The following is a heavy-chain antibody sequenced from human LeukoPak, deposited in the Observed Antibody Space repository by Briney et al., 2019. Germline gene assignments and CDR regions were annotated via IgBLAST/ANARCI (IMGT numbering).Heavy chain of an antibody. J-gene: IGHJ4*02. Sequence: GKSLRLSCVASGFAFSTSAMHWVRQAPGKGLEWVALVSNDEKNKYYLDSVKGRFPISRDNSKHTLYLQMTSLRIDDTAVYYCARDGLYPDSDDFDSESFDYWGQGTLVTVSA. CDR2: VSNDEKNK. D-gene: IGHD3-9*01. CDR3: ARDGLYPDSDDFDSESFDY. CDR1: GFAFSTSA. V-gene: IGHV3-30*04.